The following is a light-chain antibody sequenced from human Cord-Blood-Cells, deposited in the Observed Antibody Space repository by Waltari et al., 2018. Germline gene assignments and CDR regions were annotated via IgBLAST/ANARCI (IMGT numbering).Light chain of an antibody. CDR2: DVR. CDR1: SSDVGGYNY. V-gene: IGLV2-11*01. J-gene: IGLJ3*02. CDR3: CSYAGSYTLV. Sequence: QSALTQPRSVSGSPGQSVTISCTGTSSDVGGYNYVSWYQQHPGKAPKLMIYDVRKRPSGVPDRFSGSKAGHTASLTISGLQAEDEADYYCCSYAGSYTLVFGGGTKLTVL.